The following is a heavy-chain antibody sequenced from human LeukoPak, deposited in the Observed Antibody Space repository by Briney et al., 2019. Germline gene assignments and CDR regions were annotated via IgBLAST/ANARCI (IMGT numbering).Heavy chain of an antibody. CDR3: AHIYGAYCSSTASWYRGVPGY. D-gene: IGHD2-2*01. J-gene: IGHJ4*02. CDR1: WFSPRIREVV. CDR2: IYWDDDK. V-gene: IGHV2-5*02. Sequence: SRPTLLKPTQTLTLSCTFTWFSPRIREVVVGWIPQHPGKALEWLAPIYWDDDKRYSAALKSRLTITKDTSKSQVVLTMTNMDPVDTATYYCAHIYGAYCSSTASWYRGVPGYWGLGTLVTVSS.